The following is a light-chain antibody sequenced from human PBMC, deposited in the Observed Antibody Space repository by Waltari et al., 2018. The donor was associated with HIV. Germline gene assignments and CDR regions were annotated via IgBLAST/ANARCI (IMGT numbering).Light chain of an antibody. CDR1: SSNIGAGFD. CDR3: QSYDSSLSGPDV. Sequence: QSVLTQPPSVSGAPGQRVTISCTGSSSNIGAGFDVHWYQQLPGTAPKLLIYNNSNRPSGVPDRFSGSRSGTSASLAITGLQAEDEADYYCQSYDSSLSGPDVFGTGTKVTVL. V-gene: IGLV1-40*01. J-gene: IGLJ1*01. CDR2: NNS.